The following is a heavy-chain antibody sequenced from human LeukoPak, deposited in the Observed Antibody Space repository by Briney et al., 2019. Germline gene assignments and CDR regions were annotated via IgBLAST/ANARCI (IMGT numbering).Heavy chain of an antibody. V-gene: IGHV4-38-2*02. D-gene: IGHD3-10*01. CDR2: IYHSGST. CDR1: GYSISSGYY. Sequence: PSETLSLTCTVSGYSISSGYYWGWIRQPPGKGLEWIGSIYHSGSTYYNPSLKSRVTISVDTSKNRFSLKLSSVTAADTAVYYCAREWRYYYGSGSLDYWGQGTLVTVSS. CDR3: AREWRYYYGSGSLDY. J-gene: IGHJ4*02.